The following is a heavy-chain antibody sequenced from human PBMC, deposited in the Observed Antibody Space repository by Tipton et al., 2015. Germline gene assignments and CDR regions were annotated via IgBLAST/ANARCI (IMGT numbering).Heavy chain of an antibody. V-gene: IGHV4-34*01. CDR3: ARDAGRYYDSSGLSWYFDL. J-gene: IGHJ2*01. D-gene: IGHD3-22*01. CDR2: INHSGST. CDR1: GGSFSGYY. Sequence: TLSLTCAVYGGSFSGYYWGWIRQPPGKGLEWIGEINHSGSTNYNPSLKSRVTISVDTSKNQFSLKLSSVTAADTAVYYCARDAGRYYDSSGLSWYFDLWGRGTLVTVSS.